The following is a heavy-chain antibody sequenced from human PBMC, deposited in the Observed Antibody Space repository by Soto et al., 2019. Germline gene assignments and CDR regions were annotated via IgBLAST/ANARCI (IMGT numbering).Heavy chain of an antibody. CDR2: VSYSGST. J-gene: IGHJ5*02. Sequence: QVQLQESGPGLVKTSETLSLTCTVSGGSISSYYWSWIRQPPGEGLEWIAYVSYSGSTNYNPSLKSRVPIAGDTSKNQFSLKMNSVTAADTAVYYWAGQGGRYYFDWFDPWGQGTLVTVSS. CDR3: AGQGGRYYFDWFDP. D-gene: IGHD1-26*01. CDR1: GGSISSYY. V-gene: IGHV4-59*08.